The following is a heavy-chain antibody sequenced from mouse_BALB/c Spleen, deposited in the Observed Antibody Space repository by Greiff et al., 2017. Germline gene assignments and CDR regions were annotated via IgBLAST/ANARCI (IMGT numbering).Heavy chain of an antibody. J-gene: IGHJ2*01. CDR2: INSNGGST. V-gene: IGHV5-6-3*01. Sequence: EVQLKESGGGLVQPGGSLKLSCAASGFTFSSYGMSWVRQTPDKRLELVATINSNGGSTYYPDSVKGRFTISRDNAKNTLYLQMSSLKSEDTAMYYCARDQLGRAFDYWGQGTTLTVSS. D-gene: IGHD4-1*02. CDR1: GFTFSSYG. CDR3: ARDQLGRAFDY.